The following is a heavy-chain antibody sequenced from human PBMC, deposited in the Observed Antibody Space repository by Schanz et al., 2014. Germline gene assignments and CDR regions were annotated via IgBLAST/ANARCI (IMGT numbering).Heavy chain of an antibody. D-gene: IGHD3-16*01. V-gene: IGHV3-21*01. CDR1: GFTFSSYT. J-gene: IGHJ4*02. CDR2: ISSTSTYL. Sequence: EVQLVESGGGLVKPGDSLRLSCAASGFTFSSYTMKWVRQAPGKGLEWVSSISSTSTYLYYADSVKGRFTISRDSARNSLYLQMSSLRAEDTAVYYCARGTPFLCDYWGQGPLVTVSS. CDR3: ARGTPFLCDY.